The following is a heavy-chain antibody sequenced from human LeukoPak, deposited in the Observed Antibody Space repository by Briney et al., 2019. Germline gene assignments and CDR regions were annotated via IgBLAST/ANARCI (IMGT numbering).Heavy chain of an antibody. J-gene: IGHJ4*02. CDR3: ASPGCYSGSWKFDF. D-gene: IGHD6-19*01. V-gene: IGHV3-53*01. Sequence: PGGSLRLSCAASGFTVSSAYMSWFRQVPGKGLQWVSLLYTSGHTIYADSVKGRFTISRDNSKNTLYLQMNSLTDEDTALHYCASPGCYSGSWKFDFWGQGTLVTVSS. CDR1: GFTVSSAY. CDR2: LYTSGHT.